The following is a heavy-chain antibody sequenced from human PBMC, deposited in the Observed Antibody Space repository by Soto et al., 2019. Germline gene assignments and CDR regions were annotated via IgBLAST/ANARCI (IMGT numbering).Heavy chain of an antibody. CDR2: ISYDGSNK. D-gene: IGHD3-22*01. CDR1: GFTFSSYG. J-gene: IGHJ4*02. Sequence: GGSLRLSCAASGFTFSSYGMHWVRQAPGKGLDWVAVISYDGSNKYYADSVKGRFTISRDISKNTLYLQMNSLRAEDTAVYYCAKEGHDSSGYFDYWGRGTLVTV. V-gene: IGHV3-30*18. CDR3: AKEGHDSSGYFDY.